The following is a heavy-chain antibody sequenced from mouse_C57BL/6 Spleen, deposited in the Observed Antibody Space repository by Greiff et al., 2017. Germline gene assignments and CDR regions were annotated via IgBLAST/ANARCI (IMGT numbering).Heavy chain of an antibody. CDR2: INPNNGGT. V-gene: IGHV1-22*01. J-gene: IGHJ4*01. D-gene: IGHD2-1*01. CDR1: GYTFTDYN. Sequence: EVQVVESGPELVKPGASVKMSCKASGYTFTDYNMHWVKQSHGKSLEWIGYINPNNGGTSYNQKFKGQATLTVNKSSSKAYMELRSLTPEDSAVYYCARHYYDSYAMDYWGQGTSVTVSA. CDR3: ARHYYDSYAMDY.